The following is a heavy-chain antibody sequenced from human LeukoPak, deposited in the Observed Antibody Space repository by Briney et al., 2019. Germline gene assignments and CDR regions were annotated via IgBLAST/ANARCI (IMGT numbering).Heavy chain of an antibody. CDR2: VTGSGDST. J-gene: IGHJ4*02. D-gene: IGHD2/OR15-2a*01. V-gene: IGHV3-23*01. Sequence: GGSLRLSCAASGFTFTNYAMSWVRQAPGKGLEWFSTVTGSGDSTFYAVSVKGRFTISRDNSKNTLFLQMNSLRAEDTAVYYCAKARGNYFTHLDYWGQGTLVTVSS. CDR1: GFTFTNYA. CDR3: AKARGNYFTHLDY.